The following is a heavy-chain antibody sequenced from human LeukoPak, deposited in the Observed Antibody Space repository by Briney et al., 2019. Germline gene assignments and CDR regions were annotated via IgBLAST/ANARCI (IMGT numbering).Heavy chain of an antibody. J-gene: IGHJ4*02. CDR1: GYTFTSYG. CDR3: ARDIGYSSDPPRDY. D-gene: IGHD6-19*01. Sequence: ASVKVSCKAPGYTFTSYGISWVRQAPGQGLEWMGWISAYNGNTNYAQKLQGRVTMTTDTSTSTAYMELRSLRSDDTAVYYCARDIGYSSDPPRDYWGQGTLVTVSS. CDR2: ISAYNGNT. V-gene: IGHV1-18*01.